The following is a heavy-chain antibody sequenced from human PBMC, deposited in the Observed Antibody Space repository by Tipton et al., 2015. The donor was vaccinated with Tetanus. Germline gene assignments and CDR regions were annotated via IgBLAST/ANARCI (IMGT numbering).Heavy chain of an antibody. CDR3: ARHGWATSYSWFDP. Sequence: QVQLVQSGPEVKKPGASVKVSCETSGYMFTAHYLHWLRQAPGQGLEWMGWINPYAGGIDYAQKFKGRVTITRDRASRTAYLQWDRLKVSDTAIYYCARHGWATSYSWFDPWGQGTLVTVSS. J-gene: IGHJ5*02. D-gene: IGHD3-10*01. CDR1: GYMFTAHY. CDR2: INPYAGGI. V-gene: IGHV1-2*02.